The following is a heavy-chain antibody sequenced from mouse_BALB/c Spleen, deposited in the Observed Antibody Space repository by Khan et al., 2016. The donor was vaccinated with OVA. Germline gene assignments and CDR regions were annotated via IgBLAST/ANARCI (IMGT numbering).Heavy chain of an antibody. CDR3: ARHEDYYGSRPYFDY. J-gene: IGHJ2*01. D-gene: IGHD1-1*01. CDR2: ISSGGSYS. CDR1: GITFSRYS. V-gene: IGHV5-9-3*01. Sequence: EVELVESGGGLVKPGGSLKLSCVASGITFSRYSMSWVRQTPEKRLEWVASISSGGSYSYYSDSVKGRFTLSRDNAENTLYLQMSSLRSEDTDIYYCARHEDYYGSRPYFDYWGQGTTLTVSS.